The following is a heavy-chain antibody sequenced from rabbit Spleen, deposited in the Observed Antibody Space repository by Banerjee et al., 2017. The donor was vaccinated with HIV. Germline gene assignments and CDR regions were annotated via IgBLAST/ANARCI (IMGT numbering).Heavy chain of an antibody. J-gene: IGHJ4*01. CDR1: GFTMSSSYW. D-gene: IGHD6-1*01. CDR2: IDGGSHGDT. V-gene: IGHV1S45*01. Sequence: LEESGGGLVQPEGSLALTCKASGFTMSSSYWICWVRQAPGEGLEWIACIDGGSHGDTYSATWAKGRFTVSKTSSTTVTLQMTSLTAADTATYFCARYDDYNVGYGGYAYAHLWGQGTLVTVS. CDR3: ARYDDYNVGYGGYAYAHL.